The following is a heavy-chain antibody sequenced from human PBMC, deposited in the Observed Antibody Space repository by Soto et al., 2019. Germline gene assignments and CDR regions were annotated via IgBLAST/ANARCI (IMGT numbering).Heavy chain of an antibody. CDR3: AGDEVAGSAEATYDLDV. Sequence: PGGSLRLSCAASGFIFSNFGMHWVRQAPGKGLEWVAVIWYDGSNEYYADSVKGRFTIPKDNSKNTLYLQMNSLTAEDTAVYYCAGDEVAGSAEATYDLDVWGQGTTVTVSS. D-gene: IGHD6-25*01. CDR1: GFIFSNFG. CDR2: IWYDGSNE. V-gene: IGHV3-33*01. J-gene: IGHJ6*02.